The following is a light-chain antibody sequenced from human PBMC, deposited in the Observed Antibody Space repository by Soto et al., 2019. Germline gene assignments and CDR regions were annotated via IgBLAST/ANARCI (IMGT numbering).Light chain of an antibody. CDR1: QSVRSSF. CDR2: GES. J-gene: IGKJ1*01. Sequence: EIVLTQSPGTLSLSPGGRATLSCRASQSVRSSFLAWYQQKPGQAPRLLIYGESNRATGIPDSFSGSGSGTDFPLTISRLEPGDFAVYYCQQYVTSPWAFGQGTKVAIE. V-gene: IGKV3-20*01. CDR3: QQYVTSPWA.